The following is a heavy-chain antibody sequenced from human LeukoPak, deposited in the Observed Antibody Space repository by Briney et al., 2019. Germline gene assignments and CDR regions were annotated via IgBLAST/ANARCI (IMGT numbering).Heavy chain of an antibody. CDR1: GGSFSGYY. D-gene: IGHD3-22*01. Sequence: SETLSLTCAVYGGSFSGYYWSWIRQPPGKGLEWIGYIYYSGSTYYNPSLKSRVTISVDTSKNQFSLKLSSVTAADTAVYYCARVGYYDRCFDYWGQGTLVTVSS. J-gene: IGHJ4*02. V-gene: IGHV4-30-4*08. CDR3: ARVGYYDRCFDY. CDR2: IYYSGST.